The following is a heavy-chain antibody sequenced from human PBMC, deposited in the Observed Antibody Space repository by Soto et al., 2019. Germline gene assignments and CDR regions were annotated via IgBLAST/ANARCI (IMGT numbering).Heavy chain of an antibody. J-gene: IGHJ6*02. CDR2: IYPGDSDT. D-gene: IGHD6-13*01. V-gene: IGHV5-51*01. CDR1: GYSFTSYW. Sequence: PGESLKISCKGSGYSFTSYWIGWVRQMPGKGLEWMGIIYPGDSDTRYSPSFQGQVTISADKSISTAYLQWSSPKASDTAMYYCARCYSWYRPSYGMDVWGQGTTVTVSS. CDR3: ARCYSWYRPSYGMDV.